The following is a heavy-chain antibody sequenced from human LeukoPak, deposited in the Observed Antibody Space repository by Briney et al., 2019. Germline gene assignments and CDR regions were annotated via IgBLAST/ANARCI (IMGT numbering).Heavy chain of an antibody. D-gene: IGHD6-13*01. Sequence: PSETLSLTCTVSGGSISTYYWSWIRQPPGKGLEWIGFIFYSGSTNYNPSLKSRVTISLDTSKNQFSLKLSSVTAADTAVYYCARAPGIAAPFDYWGQGTLVTVSS. V-gene: IGHV4-59*01. CDR3: ARAPGIAAPFDY. J-gene: IGHJ4*02. CDR1: GGSISTYY. CDR2: IFYSGST.